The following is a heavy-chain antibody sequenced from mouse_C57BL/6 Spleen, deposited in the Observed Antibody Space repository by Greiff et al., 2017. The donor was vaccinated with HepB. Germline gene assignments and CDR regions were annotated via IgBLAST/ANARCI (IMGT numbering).Heavy chain of an antibody. J-gene: IGHJ2*01. CDR1: GYAFSSSW. D-gene: IGHD1-1*01. CDR2: IYPGDGDT. CDR3: ARSYGSPDYFDY. V-gene: IGHV1-82*01. Sequence: VQRVESGPELVKPGASVKISCKASGYAFSSSWMNWVKQRPGKGLEWIGRIYPGDGDTNYNGKFKGKATLTADKSSSTAYMQLSSLTSEDSAVYFCARSYGSPDYFDYWGQGTTLTVSS.